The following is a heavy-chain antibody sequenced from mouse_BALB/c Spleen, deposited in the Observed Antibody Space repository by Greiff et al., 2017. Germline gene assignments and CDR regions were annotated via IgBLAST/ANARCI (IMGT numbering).Heavy chain of an antibody. CDR2: IWSGGST. V-gene: IGHV2-2*02. CDR1: GFSLTSYG. CDR3: ARNPTMVNWYFDV. J-gene: IGHJ1*01. Sequence: QVQLQQSGPGLVQPSQSLSISCTASGFSLTSYGVHWVRQSPGKGLEWLGVIWSGGSTDYNAAFISRLSISTDNSKSQVFFKMNSLQANDTAIYYCARNPTMVNWYFDVWGAGTTVTVSS. D-gene: IGHD2-10*01.